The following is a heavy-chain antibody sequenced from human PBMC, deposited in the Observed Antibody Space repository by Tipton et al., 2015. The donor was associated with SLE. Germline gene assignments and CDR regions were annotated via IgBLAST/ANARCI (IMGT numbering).Heavy chain of an antibody. D-gene: IGHD5-12*01. CDR2: IFHSGST. CDR1: GDSITSITRTNW. Sequence: TLSLTCTVSGDSITSITRTNWWSRVRQPPGKGLEWIGEIFHSGSTNYRPSLKSRVTISVGTSKNQFSLKLRSVTAADTAVYYCAREYSGYDYRTFDHWGQGTLVTVSS. J-gene: IGHJ4*02. V-gene: IGHV4-4*02. CDR3: AREYSGYDYRTFDH.